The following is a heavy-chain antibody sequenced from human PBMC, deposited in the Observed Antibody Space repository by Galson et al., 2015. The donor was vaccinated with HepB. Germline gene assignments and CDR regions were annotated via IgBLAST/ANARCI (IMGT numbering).Heavy chain of an antibody. D-gene: IGHD3-3*01. CDR3: TRGYYDFWSGYYGDY. J-gene: IGHJ4*02. V-gene: IGHV3-49*03. CDR1: GFTFGDYA. Sequence: SLRLSCAASGFTFGDYAMSWFRQAPGKGLEWVGFIRSKAYGGTTEYAASVKGRFTISRDDSKSIAYLQMNSLKTEDTAAYYCTRGYYDFWSGYYGDYWGQGTLVTVSS. CDR2: IRSKAYGGTT.